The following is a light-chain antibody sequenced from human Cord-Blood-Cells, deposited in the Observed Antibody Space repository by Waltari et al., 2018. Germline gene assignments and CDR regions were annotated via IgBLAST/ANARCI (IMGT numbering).Light chain of an antibody. V-gene: IGLV2-23*01. CDR3: CSYAGSSTGV. CDR2: KGS. J-gene: IGLJ3*02. Sequence: QSALTQPASVSGSPGQSTTISCTGTSSDVGSSNLVSWYQQHPCKAPRLMLYKGSKRPSGVSNGFSGSKSGNTASLTISGLRAEDEADYYCCSYAGSSTGVFGGGTKLTVL. CDR1: SSDVGSSNL.